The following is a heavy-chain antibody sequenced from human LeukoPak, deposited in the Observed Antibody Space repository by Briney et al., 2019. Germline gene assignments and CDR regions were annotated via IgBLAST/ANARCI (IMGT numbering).Heavy chain of an antibody. CDR3: ARDLPSSGWNDAFDI. CDR1: GFTFSSYA. CDR2: ISYDGSNK. D-gene: IGHD6-19*01. V-gene: IGHV3-30-3*01. Sequence: PGGSLRLSCAASGFTFSSYAMHWVRQAPGKGLEWVAVISYDGSNKYYADSVKGRFTISRDNSKNTLYLQMNSLRAEDTAVYYCARDLPSSGWNDAFDIWGQGTMVTVSS. J-gene: IGHJ3*02.